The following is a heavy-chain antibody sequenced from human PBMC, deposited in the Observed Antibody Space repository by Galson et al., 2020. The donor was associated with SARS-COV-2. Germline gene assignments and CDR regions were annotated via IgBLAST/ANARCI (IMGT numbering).Heavy chain of an antibody. J-gene: IGHJ5*02. CDR2: IYYSGST. CDR1: GGSISSGGYY. Sequence: SETLSLTCTVSGGSISSGGYYWSWIRQHPGKGLEWIGYIYYSGSTYYNPSLKSRVTIAVDTSKNQFSLKLSSVTAADTAVYYCALAVRGVIIKGFDSFDPLGQDTLVTVSS. D-gene: IGHD3-10*01. CDR3: ALAVRGVIIKGFDSFDP. V-gene: IGHV4-31*03.